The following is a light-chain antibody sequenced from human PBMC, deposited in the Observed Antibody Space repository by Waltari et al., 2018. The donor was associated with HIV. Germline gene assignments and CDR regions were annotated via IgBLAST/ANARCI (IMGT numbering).Light chain of an antibody. Sequence: DIVMTQSPASLAVSLGERATINCKSSQSVLYSSNNKNYLAWYQQKSGQPPKLLISWASTRESGVPDRFSGSGYGTDFTLAISSLQAEDVAVYYCQQHYDSPITFGQGTRLEIK. CDR1: QSVLYSSNNKNY. CDR2: WAS. J-gene: IGKJ5*01. CDR3: QQHYDSPIT. V-gene: IGKV4-1*01.